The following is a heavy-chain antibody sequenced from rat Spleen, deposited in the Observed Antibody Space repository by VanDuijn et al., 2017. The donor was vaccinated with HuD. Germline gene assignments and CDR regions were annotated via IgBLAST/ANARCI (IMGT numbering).Heavy chain of an antibody. V-gene: IGHV5-19*01. CDR1: GFPFSNYG. J-gene: IGHJ4*01. Sequence: EVQLVESGGGLVQPGRSLKLSCAASGFPFSNYGMHWIRQAPTKGLEWVASISPSGGGTYYRDSVKGRFTISRDNAKNTQYLQMDSLRSEDTATYYCARQTTTVATLDAWGQGASVTVSS. CDR3: ARQTTTVATLDA. D-gene: IGHD1-3*01. CDR2: ISPSGGGT.